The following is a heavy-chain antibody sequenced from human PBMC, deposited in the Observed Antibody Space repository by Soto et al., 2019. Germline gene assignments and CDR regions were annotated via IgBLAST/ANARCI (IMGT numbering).Heavy chain of an antibody. V-gene: IGHV4-31*03. CDR3: ARDGYCSGGSCDAFDI. Sequence: QVQLQESGPGLVKPSQTLSLTCTVSGGSISSGGYYWSWIRQHPGKGLEWIGYIYYSGSTYYNPSLKSRVTISVDTSKNQFSLKLSSVTAADTAVYYCARDGYCSGGSCDAFDIWGQGTIVTVSS. CDR1: GGSISSGGYY. J-gene: IGHJ3*02. D-gene: IGHD2-15*01. CDR2: IYYSGST.